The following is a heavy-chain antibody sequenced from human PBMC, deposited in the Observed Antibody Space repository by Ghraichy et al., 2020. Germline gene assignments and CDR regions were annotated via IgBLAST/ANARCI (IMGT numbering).Heavy chain of an antibody. CDR3: TPDYYDRGSADY. CDR1: GFTFSNAW. J-gene: IGHJ4*02. Sequence: LSLTCAASGFTFSNAWMSWVRQAPGKGLEWVGRIKSKTDGGTTDYAAPVKGRFTISRDDSKNTLYLQMNSLKTEDTAVYYCTPDYYDRGSADYWGQGTLVTVSS. D-gene: IGHD3-3*01. V-gene: IGHV3-15*01. CDR2: IKSKTDGGTT.